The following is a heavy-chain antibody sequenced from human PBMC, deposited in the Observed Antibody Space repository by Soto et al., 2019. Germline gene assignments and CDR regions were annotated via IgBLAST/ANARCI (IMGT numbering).Heavy chain of an antibody. J-gene: IGHJ6*02. CDR1: GFTFSSYG. CDR3: AKDLLRDYSYGMDV. CDR2: ISYDGSNK. V-gene: IGHV3-30*18. Sequence: PGGSLRLSCAASGFTFSSYGMHWVRQAPGKGLEWVAVISYDGSNKYYADSVKGRFTISRDNSKNTLYLQMNSLRAEDTAVYYCAKDLLRDYSYGMDVWGQGTTVTAP.